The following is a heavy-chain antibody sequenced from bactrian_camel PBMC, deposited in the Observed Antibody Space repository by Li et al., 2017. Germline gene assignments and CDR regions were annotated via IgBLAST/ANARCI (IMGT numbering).Heavy chain of an antibody. D-gene: IGHD1*01. Sequence: HVQLVESGGDSVQAGGSLRLSRAASAYTVSTYCMGWFRQAPGKEREGVASIDSDGSTNYADSVKGRFTISQDNVVNTLILQMNSLKPEDTAMYSCAAAFKDPFDDAYCPLHTRSYHLWGQGTQVTV. CDR2: IDSDGST. CDR1: AYTVSTYC. CDR3: AAAFKDPFDDAYCPLHTRSYHL. V-gene: IGHV3S53*01. J-gene: IGHJ4*01.